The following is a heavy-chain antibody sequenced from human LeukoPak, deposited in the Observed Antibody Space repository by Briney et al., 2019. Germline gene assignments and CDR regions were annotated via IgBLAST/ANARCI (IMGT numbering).Heavy chain of an antibody. CDR1: GFTFSSYW. CDR2: IKQDGSEK. J-gene: IGHJ5*02. V-gene: IGHV3-7*01. D-gene: IGHD1-14*01. Sequence: TGGTLRLSCAASGFTFSSYWMSWVRQAPGKGLEWVANIKQDGSEKYYVDSVKGRFTIPRDNAKNSLYLQMNSLRAEDTAVYYCARAPGTYRTYNWFDTWGQGTLVTVSS. CDR3: ARAPGTYRTYNWFDT.